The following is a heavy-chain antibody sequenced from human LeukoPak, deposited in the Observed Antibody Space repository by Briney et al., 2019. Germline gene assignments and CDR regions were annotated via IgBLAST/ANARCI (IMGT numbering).Heavy chain of an antibody. J-gene: IGHJ6*03. Sequence: PSQTLSLTCTVSGGSISSGSYYWSWIRQPAGKGLEWIGRIYTSGSTNYNPSLKSRVTISVDTSKNQFSLKLSSVTAADTAVYYCALTTVTKRYYYYYMDVWGKGTTVTVSS. V-gene: IGHV4-61*02. CDR3: ALTTVTKRYYYYYMDV. D-gene: IGHD4-17*01. CDR2: IYTSGST. CDR1: GGSISSGSYY.